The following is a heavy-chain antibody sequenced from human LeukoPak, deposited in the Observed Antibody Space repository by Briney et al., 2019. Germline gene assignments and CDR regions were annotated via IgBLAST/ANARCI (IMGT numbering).Heavy chain of an antibody. V-gene: IGHV4-39*07. Sequence: SETLSLTCTVSGGSISSSNYYWGWIRQPPGKGLEWIGSIYYSGSTYYNPSLKSRATISVDTSKNQFSLKLSSVTAADTAVYYCARASGHYYDSSGYYPYYFDYWGQGTLVTVSS. CDR2: IYYSGST. J-gene: IGHJ4*02. CDR3: ARASGHYYDSSGYYPYYFDY. D-gene: IGHD3-22*01. CDR1: GGSISSSNYY.